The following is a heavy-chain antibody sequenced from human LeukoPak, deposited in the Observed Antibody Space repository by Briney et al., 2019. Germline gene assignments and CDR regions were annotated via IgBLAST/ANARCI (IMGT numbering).Heavy chain of an antibody. J-gene: IGHJ5*02. V-gene: IGHV3-23*01. CDR1: GFTFSSYA. Sequence: GGSLRLSCAASGFTFSSYAMSWVRQASGKWLEWASHISGSGGSTYYADSVKGRFTISRDNSKNTLYLQMNSLRGDDTAVYYCAKRTDVLTGYYNAWGLGALVTVSS. CDR2: ISGSGGST. D-gene: IGHD3-9*01. CDR3: AKRTDVLTGYYNA.